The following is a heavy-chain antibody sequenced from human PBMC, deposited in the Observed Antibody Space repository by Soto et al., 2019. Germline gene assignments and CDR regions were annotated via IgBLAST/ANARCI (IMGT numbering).Heavy chain of an antibody. Sequence: GGSLRLSCAASEFSFSSYALNWVRQAPGKGLEWVSAISATGTTTYYADSVKGRFTISRDNSKRTLFLQMDSLSPEDTAVYHCATYSSPFGYWGQGTLVTVSS. J-gene: IGHJ4*02. D-gene: IGHD6-13*01. CDR2: ISATGTTT. CDR1: EFSFSSYA. V-gene: IGHV3-23*01. CDR3: ATYSSPFGY.